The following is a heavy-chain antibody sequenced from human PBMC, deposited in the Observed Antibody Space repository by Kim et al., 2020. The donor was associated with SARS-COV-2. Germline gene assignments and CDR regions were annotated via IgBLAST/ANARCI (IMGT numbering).Heavy chain of an antibody. CDR3: ARVAAGYYTPPGF. V-gene: IGHV4-61*02. J-gene: IGHJ4*02. Sequence: NPALKSRVTISVDTSNNQFSLKLSSVTAADTAVYYCARVAAGYYTPPGFWGQGTLVTVSS. D-gene: IGHD3-3*01.